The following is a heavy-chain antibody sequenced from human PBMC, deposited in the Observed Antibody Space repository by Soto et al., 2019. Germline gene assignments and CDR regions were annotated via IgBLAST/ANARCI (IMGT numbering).Heavy chain of an antibody. CDR1: GFNFRDYG. D-gene: IGHD3-16*01. J-gene: IGHJ4*02. V-gene: IGHV3-33*08. CDR3: GRDWGQNNPIDH. CDR2: IWHSGSEK. Sequence: PGGSLRLSCAASGFNFRDYGMHWVRRPPGKGLEWVAVIWHSGSEKHYADSVEGRFTVSRDNSKNTLFLQANNLRAEDTAIYYCGRDWGQNNPIDHWGQGTLVTVSS.